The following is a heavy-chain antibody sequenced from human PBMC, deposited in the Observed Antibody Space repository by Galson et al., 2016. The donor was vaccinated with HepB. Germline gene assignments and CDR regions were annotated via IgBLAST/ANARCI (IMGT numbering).Heavy chain of an antibody. J-gene: IGHJ4*02. CDR1: GLTFSTYA. Sequence: SLRLSCAASGLTFSTYAMSWVRQAPGKGLEWVSAISNSGSTTYYADSVKGRFAISRDNSKNTLYLQMNSLRVEDTALYYCAKEFVATGAVVGDYWGQGTLVTVSS. D-gene: IGHD2-21*01. V-gene: IGHV3-23*01. CDR3: AKEFVATGAVVGDY. CDR2: ISNSGSTT.